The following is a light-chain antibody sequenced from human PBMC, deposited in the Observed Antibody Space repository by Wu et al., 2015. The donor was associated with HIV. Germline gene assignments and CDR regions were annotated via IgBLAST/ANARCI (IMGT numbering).Light chain of an antibody. CDR1: QSVSAY. Sequence: EIVLTQSPATLSLSPGERAILSCRASQSVSAYLAWYQQLPGQAPRLLIYDASKRATGVPDRFSGSGSGTDFTLTISSLEPEDFAVYFCQQHTSWAPPLTFGGGTKVEIK. CDR2: DAS. CDR3: QQHTSWAPPLT. J-gene: IGKJ4*01. V-gene: IGKV3-11*01.